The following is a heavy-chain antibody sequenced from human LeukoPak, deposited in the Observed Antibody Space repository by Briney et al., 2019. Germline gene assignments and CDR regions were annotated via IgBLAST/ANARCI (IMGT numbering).Heavy chain of an antibody. CDR1: QFIFNNYA. CDR3: AKDVDTVMDWANDAFDV. Sequence: GRSLRLSCAASQFIFNNYAMSWVRQAPGKGLEWVASISYNGVDKYYADSLKGRFTMSRDNSKNSVYLQMDSLRVEDTAMYYCAKDVDTVMDWANDAFDVWGQGTMVIVSS. D-gene: IGHD5-18*01. V-gene: IGHV3-30-3*01. J-gene: IGHJ3*01. CDR2: ISYNGVDK.